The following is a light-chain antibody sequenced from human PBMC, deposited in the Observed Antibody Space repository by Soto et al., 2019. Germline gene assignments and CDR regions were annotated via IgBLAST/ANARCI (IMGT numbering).Light chain of an antibody. CDR2: HAS. J-gene: IGKJ1*01. CDR1: QSINSR. V-gene: IGKV1-5*01. CDR3: QHYNSYGT. Sequence: DIQMPQSPSTLAASVGDRVTITCRTSQSINSRLAWYQQKPGKAPKILIYHASSLETGVPSRFSGSGSGTEFTLTITSVQPDDFATYYCQHYNSYGTFGQGTKVDIK.